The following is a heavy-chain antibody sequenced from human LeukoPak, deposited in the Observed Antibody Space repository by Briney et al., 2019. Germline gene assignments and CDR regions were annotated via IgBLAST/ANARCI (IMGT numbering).Heavy chain of an antibody. CDR3: ARARTYYYDSSGSPDAFDI. V-gene: IGHV5-51*01. J-gene: IGHJ3*02. Sequence: GESLKISCKGSGYSFTSYWIGWVRQMPGKGLERMGIIYPGDSDTRYSPSFQGQVTISADKSISTAYLQWSSLKASDTAMYYCARARTYYYDSSGSPDAFDIWGQGTMVTVSS. CDR1: GYSFTSYW. CDR2: IYPGDSDT. D-gene: IGHD3-22*01.